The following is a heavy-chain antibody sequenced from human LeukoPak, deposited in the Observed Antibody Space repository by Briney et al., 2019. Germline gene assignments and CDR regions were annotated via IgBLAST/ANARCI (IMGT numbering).Heavy chain of an antibody. D-gene: IGHD4-17*01. CDR2: ISGSGGST. CDR1: GFTFSSYA. CDR3: AKISDILAGTTVTTRGIFDI. J-gene: IGHJ3*02. Sequence: PGGSLRLSCAASGFTFSSYAMSWVRQAPGKGLEWVSAISGSGGSTYYADSVKGRFTITRDNSKTTLYLQMNSLRAEDTAVYYCAKISDILAGTTVTTRGIFDIWGQGTMVTVSS. V-gene: IGHV3-23*01.